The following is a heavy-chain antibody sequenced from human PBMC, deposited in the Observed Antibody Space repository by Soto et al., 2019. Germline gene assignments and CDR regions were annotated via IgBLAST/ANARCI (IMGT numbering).Heavy chain of an antibody. CDR1: GGSISSYY. D-gene: IGHD5-12*01. J-gene: IGHJ6*02. CDR3: ARGLNIVATSYYYYYGMDV. CDR2: IYYSGST. Sequence: PSETLSLTCTVSGGSISSYYWSWIRQPPGKGLEWIGYIYYSGSTNYNPSLKRRVTITVDTSKNQFSLKLSSVTTADTAVYYCARGLNIVATSYYYYYGMDVWGQGTTVTVSS. V-gene: IGHV4-59*01.